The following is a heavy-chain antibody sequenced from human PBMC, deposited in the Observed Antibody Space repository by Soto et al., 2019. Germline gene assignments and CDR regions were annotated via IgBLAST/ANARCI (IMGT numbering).Heavy chain of an antibody. D-gene: IGHD2-2*01. CDR3: ARGRGVVPAAMEYYFDY. CDR1: GFTFSSYS. J-gene: IGHJ4*02. CDR2: ISSSSSYI. V-gene: IGHV3-21*01. Sequence: EVQLVESGGGRVKPGGSLRLSCAASGFTFSSYSMNWVRQAPGKGLEWVSSISSSSSYIYYADSVKGRFTISRDNAKNSLYLQMNSLRAEDTAVYYCARGRGVVPAAMEYYFDYWGQGTLVTVSS.